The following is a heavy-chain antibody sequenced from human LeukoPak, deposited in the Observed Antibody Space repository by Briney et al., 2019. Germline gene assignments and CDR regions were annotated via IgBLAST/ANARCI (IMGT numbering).Heavy chain of an antibody. CDR2: MNPNSGNT. J-gene: IGHJ6*03. CDR3: ARAGVDYYYYYMDV. D-gene: IGHD2-8*01. V-gene: IGHV1-8*03. CDR1: GYTFTSYD. Sequence: ASVKVSCKASGYTFTSYDINWVRQATGQGLEWMGWMNPNSGNTGYAQKFQGRVTITRNTSISTAYMELSSLRSEDTAVYYCARAGVDYYYYYMDVWGKGTTVTVS.